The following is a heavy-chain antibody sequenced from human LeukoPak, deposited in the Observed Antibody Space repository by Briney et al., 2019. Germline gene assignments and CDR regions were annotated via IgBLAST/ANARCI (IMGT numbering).Heavy chain of an antibody. J-gene: IGHJ4*02. CDR1: GFTFSTYW. Sequence: PGGSLRLSCAASGFTFSTYWMHWVRQAPGKGLVWVSHINIDGSSTNYADSVKGRFTISRDNAKNSLYLQMNSQRAEDTAVYYCAREFLGAHGGWGQGTLVTVSS. CDR2: INIDGSST. D-gene: IGHD1-26*01. V-gene: IGHV3-74*01. CDR3: AREFLGAHGG.